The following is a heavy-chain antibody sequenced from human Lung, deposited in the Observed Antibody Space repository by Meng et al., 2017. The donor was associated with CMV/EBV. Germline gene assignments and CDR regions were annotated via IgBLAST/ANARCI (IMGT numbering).Heavy chain of an antibody. CDR1: GFTFSSYA. CDR2: ISGSGGST. CDR3: AKRLGGLLSSDADLGY. J-gene: IGHJ4*02. D-gene: IGHD3-10*01. Sequence: GGSLRLSCAASGFTFSSYAMSWVRQAPGKGLEWVSAISGSGGSTYYADSVKGRFTISRDNSKNTLYLQMNSLRAEDTAVYYCAKRLGGLLSSDADLGYWGQGTLVXVSS. V-gene: IGHV3-23*01.